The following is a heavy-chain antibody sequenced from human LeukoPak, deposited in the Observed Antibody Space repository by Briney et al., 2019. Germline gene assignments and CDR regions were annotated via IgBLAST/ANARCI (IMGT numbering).Heavy chain of an antibody. D-gene: IGHD2-21*02. V-gene: IGHV1-69*13. CDR3: PREHRSYCGGDGSWFDP. CDR2: IIPIFGTA. Sequence: ASVKVSCKASGGTFSSYAICWVRQAPGQGLEWMGGIIPIFGTANYAQKFQGRVTITADESTSTAYMELSSLRSEDTAVYYCPREHRSYCGGDGSWFDPWGQGTLVTVSS. J-gene: IGHJ5*02. CDR1: GGTFSSYA.